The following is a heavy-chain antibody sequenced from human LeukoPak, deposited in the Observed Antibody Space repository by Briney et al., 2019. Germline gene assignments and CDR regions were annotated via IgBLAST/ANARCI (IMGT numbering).Heavy chain of an antibody. Sequence: GGSLRLSCVASGFFFSNYWMAWVRQPPGKGLEWVAHIKEDGTEKYYLDSVKGRLTIARDDARSSLFLQMNSLRVEDTAIYYCVRGGWELDYWGQGSPVTVSS. CDR1: GFFFSNYW. CDR3: VRGGWELDY. J-gene: IGHJ4*02. V-gene: IGHV3-7*01. D-gene: IGHD1-26*01. CDR2: IKEDGTEK.